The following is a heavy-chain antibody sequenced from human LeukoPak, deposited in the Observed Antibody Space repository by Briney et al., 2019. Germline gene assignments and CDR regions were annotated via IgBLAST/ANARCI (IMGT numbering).Heavy chain of an antibody. CDR3: ARQRRAIFGSGKWFDP. CDR2: IYHSGST. J-gene: IGHJ5*02. D-gene: IGHD3-3*01. Sequence: SETLSLTCAVSGYSISSGYYWGWIRQPPGKGLEWIGSIYHSGSTYYNPSLKSRVTISVDTSKNQFSLELSSVTAADTAVYCGARQRRAIFGSGKWFDPWGQGTLVTVSS. CDR1: GYSISSGYY. V-gene: IGHV4-38-2*01.